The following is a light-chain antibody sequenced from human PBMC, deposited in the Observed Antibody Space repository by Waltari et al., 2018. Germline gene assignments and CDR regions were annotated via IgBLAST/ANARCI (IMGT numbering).Light chain of an antibody. CDR1: QRVSSY. CDR2: DAS. J-gene: IGKJ4*01. Sequence: EIVLTQSPATLSLSPGERATLSCRASQRVSSYLAWYQQKPGQAPRRLIYDASNRATGIPARFSGSGSGTDFTLTISSLEPEDFAVYYCQQRSNWHTFGGGTKVEIK. V-gene: IGKV3-11*01. CDR3: QQRSNWHT.